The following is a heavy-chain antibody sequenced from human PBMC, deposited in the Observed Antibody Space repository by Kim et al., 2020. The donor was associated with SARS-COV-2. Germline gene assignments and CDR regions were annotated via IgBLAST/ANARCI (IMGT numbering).Heavy chain of an antibody. CDR3: TTTRDGYNYFY. D-gene: IGHD5-12*01. J-gene: IGHJ4*02. V-gene: IGHV3-15*01. Sequence: DYAAPVKGRFTISRDDSKNTLYLQMNSLKTEDTAVYYCTTTRDGYNYFYWGQGTLVTVSS.